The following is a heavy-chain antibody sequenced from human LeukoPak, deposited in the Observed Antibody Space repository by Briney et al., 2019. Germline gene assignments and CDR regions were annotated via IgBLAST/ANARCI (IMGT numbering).Heavy chain of an antibody. CDR2: LYSSGGT. CDR1: GFSVSSNY. V-gene: IGHV3-66*01. Sequence: PGGSLRLSCAASGFSVSSNYMSWGRQAPGKGREWVSVLYSSGGTYYADSVKGRFIISRDNSENTLDLQMNSLRAEDTAVYYCAAKGNGYTGIYVFAHWGQGTPVTVSS. J-gene: IGHJ4*02. D-gene: IGHD1-26*01. CDR3: AAKGNGYTGIYVFAH.